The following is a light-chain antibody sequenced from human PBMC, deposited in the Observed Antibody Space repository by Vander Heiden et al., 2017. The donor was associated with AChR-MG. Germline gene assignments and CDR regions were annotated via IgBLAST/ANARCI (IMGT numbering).Light chain of an antibody. CDR1: QSDSYNS. CDR3: QRYGGSQGYI. J-gene: IGKJ2*01. V-gene: IGKV3-20*01. Sequence: EIVLTQSPGTLSLSPGERATLSCRASQSDSYNSLVWYQQKPGQAPRLLISGASSRATGIPDRFSGNGSGPEFTLTVTRTEPEDSAVYYCQRYGGSQGYISGQGTKLEL. CDR2: GAS.